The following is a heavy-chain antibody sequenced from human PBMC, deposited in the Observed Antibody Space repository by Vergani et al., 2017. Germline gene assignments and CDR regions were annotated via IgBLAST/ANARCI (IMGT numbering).Heavy chain of an antibody. CDR1: GFTFSSYS. CDR2: ISSSSSYI. Sequence: EVQLVESGGGLVKPGGSLRLSCAASGFTFSSYSMNWVRQAPGKGLEWVSSISSSSSYIYYADSVKGRFTISRDNAKNSLYLQMNSLRAEDTAVYYCASSIAAAGTSYWGQGTLVTVSS. J-gene: IGHJ4*02. D-gene: IGHD6-13*01. CDR3: ASSIAAAGTSY. V-gene: IGHV3-21*01.